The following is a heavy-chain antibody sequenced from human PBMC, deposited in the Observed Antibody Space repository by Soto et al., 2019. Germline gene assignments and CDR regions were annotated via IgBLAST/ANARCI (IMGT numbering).Heavy chain of an antibody. V-gene: IGHV3-74*01. J-gene: IGHJ4*02. D-gene: IGHD2-21*02. CDR3: GRAVTATPDY. Sequence: EVYLEESGGGLAQPGESLRLSCLASGFPFTNYWMHWVRQAPGKGLEWVARIKTDGGKTSYAESVKGQFTISRDNAKNTLHLQMNSLRVEDTAVYYCGRAVTATPDYWGQGTLVTVSS. CDR1: GFPFTNYW. CDR2: IKTDGGKT.